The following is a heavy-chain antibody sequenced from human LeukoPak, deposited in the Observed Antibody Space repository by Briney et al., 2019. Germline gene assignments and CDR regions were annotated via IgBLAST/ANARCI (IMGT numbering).Heavy chain of an antibody. J-gene: IGHJ6*03. CDR1: GGTFSSYA. D-gene: IGHD3-3*01. Sequence: SVKVSCKASGGTFSSYAISWVRQAPGQGLEWMGGIIPIFGTANYAQKFQGRVTITTDESTGTAYMELSSLRSEDTAVYYCARVEGYYYYYYMDVWGKGTTVTVSS. V-gene: IGHV1-69*05. CDR3: ARVEGYYYYYYMDV. CDR2: IIPIFGTA.